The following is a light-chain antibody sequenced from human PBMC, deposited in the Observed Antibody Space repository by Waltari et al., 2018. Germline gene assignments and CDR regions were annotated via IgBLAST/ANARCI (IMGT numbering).Light chain of an antibody. CDR2: DAG. Sequence: SYELTQPPSVSVAPGQTARITCDGDKIGSKNVHWYQHKPGQAPVLVVYDAGDRPSGIPERFSGSNSGNTAALTISRVDAGDEAEYYGQVWDSGSNHYVFGTVTKVTVL. J-gene: IGLJ1*01. CDR1: KIGSKN. V-gene: IGLV3-21*02. CDR3: QVWDSGSNHYV.